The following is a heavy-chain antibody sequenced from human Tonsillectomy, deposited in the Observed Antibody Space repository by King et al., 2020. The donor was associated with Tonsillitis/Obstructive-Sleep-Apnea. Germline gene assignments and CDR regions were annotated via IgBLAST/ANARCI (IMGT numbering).Heavy chain of an antibody. J-gene: IGHJ6*03. Sequence: QLVQSGAEVKKSGASVKVSCKASGYTFTKYQFNWVRQATGQGLEWMGWMNPNSGDTGYAQKFQGRVTMTRNISISTAYMELSSLRSEDTAVYYCAGRGDFYYYDMDVWGRGTTVTVSS. V-gene: IGHV1-8*01. CDR1: GYTFTKYQ. CDR3: AGRGDFYYYDMDV. D-gene: IGHD1-26*01. CDR2: MNPNSGDT.